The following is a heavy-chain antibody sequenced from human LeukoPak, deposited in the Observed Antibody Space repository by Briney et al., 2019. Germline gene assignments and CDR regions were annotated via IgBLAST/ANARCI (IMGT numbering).Heavy chain of an antibody. D-gene: IGHD1-7*01. J-gene: IGHJ4*02. CDR3: ARDWNLNYFDY. CDR2: RNT. Sequence: SETLSLTCAVSGGSISNSYYWGWIRQPPGKGLEWIGSRNTYYNPSLKSRVTISVDTSKNQFSLELSSVTAADTAVYYCARDWNLNYFDYWGQGSLVSVSS. CDR1: GGSISNSYY. V-gene: IGHV4-38-2*02.